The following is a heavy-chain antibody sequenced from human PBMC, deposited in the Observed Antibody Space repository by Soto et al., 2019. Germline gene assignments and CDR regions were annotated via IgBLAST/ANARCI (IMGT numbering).Heavy chain of an antibody. Sequence: EVQLLESGGGLVQPGGSLRLSCGASGLTFSSCALSWVRQAPGQGLEWVSAISASGGSTYYADSVKGRFTISRDNSRDTLYLQMDSLRVEDTAVYYCARVGPWAELELSLDWFYPWGQGTLVTVSS. J-gene: IGHJ5*02. D-gene: IGHD1-7*01. CDR2: ISASGGST. V-gene: IGHV3-23*01. CDR3: ARVGPWAELELSLDWFYP. CDR1: GLTFSSCA.